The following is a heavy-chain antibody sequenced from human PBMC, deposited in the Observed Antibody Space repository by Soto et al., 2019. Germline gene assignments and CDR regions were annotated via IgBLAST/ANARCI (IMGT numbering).Heavy chain of an antibody. V-gene: IGHV3-15*07. D-gene: IGHD6-19*01. Sequence: EVQLVESGGGLVKPGGSLRLSCAASGFTFGNVWMNWVRQAPGKGLEWVGRIKSKTDGGTTDYAVPVKGRFTISRDDSKNTLYLQMNSLKTEDTAVYYCTPLALKHSSGWYEFSDWGQGTLVTVSS. J-gene: IGHJ4*02. CDR1: GFTFGNVW. CDR3: TPLALKHSSGWYEFSD. CDR2: IKSKTDGGTT.